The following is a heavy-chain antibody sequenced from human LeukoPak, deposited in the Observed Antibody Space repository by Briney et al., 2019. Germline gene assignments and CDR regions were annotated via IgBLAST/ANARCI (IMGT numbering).Heavy chain of an antibody. J-gene: IGHJ4*02. V-gene: IGHV1-18*01. D-gene: IGHD6-13*01. Sequence: GASVKVSCKASGYTFTSYGISWVRQAPGQGLEWMGWISAYNGNTNYAQKLQGRVTMTTDTSTSTAYMELRSLRSDDTAVYYCARVPGIAAAGTFLDYWGQGTLVTVSS. CDR3: ARVPGIAAAGTFLDY. CDR2: ISAYNGNT. CDR1: GYTFTSYG.